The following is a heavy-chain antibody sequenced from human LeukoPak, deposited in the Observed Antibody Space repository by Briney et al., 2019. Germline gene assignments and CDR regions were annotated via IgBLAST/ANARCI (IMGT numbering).Heavy chain of an antibody. D-gene: IGHD7-27*01. CDR3: ARDNNWGSTHY. CDR2: IPYDGSNK. V-gene: IGHV3-30*15. CDR1: GFTFNTYA. J-gene: IGHJ4*02. Sequence: GGSLRLSCAASGFTFNTYAMHWVRQAPGKGLEWVAVIPYDGSNKYYADSVKGRFTISRDNSKNTLFLQISNLRAEDTAVYYCARDNNWGSTHYWGQGTLVTVSS.